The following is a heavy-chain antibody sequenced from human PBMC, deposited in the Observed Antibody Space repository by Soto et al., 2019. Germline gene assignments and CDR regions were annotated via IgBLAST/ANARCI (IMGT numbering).Heavy chain of an antibody. V-gene: IGHV1-69*01. J-gene: IGHJ6*02. CDR1: GGTFNRYT. CDR3: ALWGFRDGNNSKYNYSGMDV. Sequence: VQLVQSGAEVKKPGSSVKLSCKASGGTFNRYTISWVRQAPGQGLEWMGGIIPIFGTANYAQKFHGRVGIIADESTSAAYMELRSLRSEDTAVYYCALWGFRDGNNSKYNYSGMDVWGQGTTVTVSS. CDR2: IIPIFGTA. D-gene: IGHD1-1*01.